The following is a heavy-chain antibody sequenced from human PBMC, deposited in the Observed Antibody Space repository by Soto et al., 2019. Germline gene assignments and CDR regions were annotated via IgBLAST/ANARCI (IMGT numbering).Heavy chain of an antibody. J-gene: IGHJ6*03. CDR3: AKDHYSNYYYYYYMDV. D-gene: IGHD4-4*01. V-gene: IGHV3-23*01. Sequence: EVQLLESGGGLVQPGGSLRLSCAASGLTFSSYAMSWVRQAPGKGLEWVSAISGSGGSTYHADSVERRFTISRDNSKNTLYLQMNSMRAEDTAVYYCAKDHYSNYYYYYYMDVWGKGTTVTVSS. CDR2: ISGSGGST. CDR1: GLTFSSYA.